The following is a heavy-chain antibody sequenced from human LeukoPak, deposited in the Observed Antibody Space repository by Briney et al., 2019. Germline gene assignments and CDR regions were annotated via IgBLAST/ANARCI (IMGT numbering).Heavy chain of an antibody. J-gene: IGHJ6*03. CDR2: ISGSGSVI. Sequence: PGGSLRLSCAASGFTFSSYNLNWVRQAPGKGLEWVSYISGSGSVIYYADSVKGRFTISRDNAKNSLYLQMNSLRAEDTAVYYCARLPVAAATYYSFIDVWGKGTTVTVSS. D-gene: IGHD6-13*01. V-gene: IGHV3-48*04. CDR3: ARLPVAAATYYSFIDV. CDR1: GFTFSSYN.